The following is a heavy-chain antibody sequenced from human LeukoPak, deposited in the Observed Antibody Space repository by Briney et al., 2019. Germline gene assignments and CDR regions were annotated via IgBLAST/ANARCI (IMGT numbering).Heavy chain of an antibody. D-gene: IGHD6-19*01. CDR2: IYYSGST. J-gene: IGHJ5*02. CDR1: GGSISSSSYY. V-gene: IGHV4-39*07. Sequence: SETLSLTCTVSGGSISSSSYYWGWIRQPPGKGLEWIGSIYYSGSTYYNPALKSRFTISVDTSKNQFSLKLSSVTAEDTAVYYCARGGSVVAGSDNWFDPWGQGTLVTVSS. CDR3: ARGGSVVAGSDNWFDP.